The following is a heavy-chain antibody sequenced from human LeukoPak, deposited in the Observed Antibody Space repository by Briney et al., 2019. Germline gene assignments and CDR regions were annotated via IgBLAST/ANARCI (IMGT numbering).Heavy chain of an antibody. CDR3: ARDLFSQYYYYYTMDV. CDR2: IYYSGST. V-gene: IGHV4-31*03. CDR1: GGSISSGGYY. Sequence: SQTLSLTCTVSGGSISSGGYYWSWIRQHPGKGLEWIGYIYYSGSTYYNPSLKSRVTISVDTSKNQFSLKLSSATAADTAVYYCARDLFSQYYYYYTMDVWGQGTTVTVSS. J-gene: IGHJ6*02.